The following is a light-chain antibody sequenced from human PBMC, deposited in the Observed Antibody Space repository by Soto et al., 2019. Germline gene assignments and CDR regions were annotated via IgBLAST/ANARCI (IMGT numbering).Light chain of an antibody. J-gene: IGLJ3*02. CDR2: DVN. CDR3: GSFTSSSTVV. Sequence: QSALTQPASASGSPGQSITIPCTGTSSDVGGYNYVSWYQQHPGKAPKLMIYDVNNRPSGVSTRFSGSKSGNTASLTVSVLQPEDEADYYCGSFTSSSTVVFGGGTKLTAL. CDR1: SSDVGGYNY. V-gene: IGLV2-14*03.